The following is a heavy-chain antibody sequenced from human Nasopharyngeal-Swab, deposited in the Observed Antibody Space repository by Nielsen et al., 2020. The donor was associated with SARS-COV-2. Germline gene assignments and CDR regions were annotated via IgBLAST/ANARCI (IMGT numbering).Heavy chain of an antibody. Sequence: GESLKISCAASGFTFSSYAMSWVRQAPGKGLEWVSAISGSGGSTYYADSVKGRFTISRDNSKNTLYLQMNSLRAEDMAVYYCARDTAAVWFGDLYGMDVWGQGTTVTVSS. CDR2: ISGSGGST. CDR1: GFTFSSYA. CDR3: ARDTAAVWFGDLYGMDV. D-gene: IGHD3-10*01. V-gene: IGHV3-23*01. J-gene: IGHJ6*02.